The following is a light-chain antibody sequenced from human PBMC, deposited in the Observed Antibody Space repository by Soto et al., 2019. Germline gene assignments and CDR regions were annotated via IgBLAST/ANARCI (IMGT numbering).Light chain of an antibody. CDR3: QQRSNWPNT. V-gene: IGKV3-11*01. Sequence: DIVLTQSPATLSLSPGQRATLSCRASQSVSNTLACYQQKPGQAPRQLIYDVFNRATGVPARFSGSGFGTDFTLTISSLEAEDFAVYYCQQRSNWPNTFGQGTKLEIK. J-gene: IGKJ2*01. CDR2: DVF. CDR1: QSVSNT.